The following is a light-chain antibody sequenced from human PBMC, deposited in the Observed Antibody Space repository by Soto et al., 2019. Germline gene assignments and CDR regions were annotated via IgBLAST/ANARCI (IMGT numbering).Light chain of an antibody. CDR3: QQYNSYLYT. CDR1: QSISSW. CDR2: DAS. J-gene: IGKJ5*01. V-gene: IGKV1-5*01. Sequence: IQMTQSPSTLAASLGDRVTITCRASQSISSWLAWYQQKPGKAPKLLIYDASSLESGVPSRFSGSGSGTEFTLTISSLPPDDFATYYCQQYNSYLYTFGQGTRLEIK.